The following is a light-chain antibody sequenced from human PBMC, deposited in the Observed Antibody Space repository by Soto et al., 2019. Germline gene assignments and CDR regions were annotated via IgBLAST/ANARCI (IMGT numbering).Light chain of an antibody. V-gene: IGKV3-11*01. CDR1: QSVSGY. CDR3: QQRSNWLIS. Sequence: EIVLTQSPATLSLSPAERATLSCRGSQSVSGYLAWYQQKPGQAPRLLIYDGSHRAAGIPSRFSGSGSGTAFTLTISGLEPEDFAVYYCQQRSNWLISFGPGTKVDIK. J-gene: IGKJ3*01. CDR2: DGS.